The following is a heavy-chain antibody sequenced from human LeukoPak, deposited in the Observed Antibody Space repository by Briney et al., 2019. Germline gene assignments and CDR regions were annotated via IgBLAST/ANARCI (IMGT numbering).Heavy chain of an antibody. D-gene: IGHD5-12*01. CDR3: ARDSGYDSNTYYFDY. V-gene: IGHV4-30-4*01. CDR2: IYYRGST. Sequence: PSQTLSLTCTVSGGSISSGDYYWSWIRQPPGKGLEWIGYIYYRGSTYYNPSLKSRVTISVDTSKNQFSLKLSSVTAADTAVYYCARDSGYDSNTYYFDYWGQGTLVTVSS. CDR1: GGSISSGDYY. J-gene: IGHJ4*02.